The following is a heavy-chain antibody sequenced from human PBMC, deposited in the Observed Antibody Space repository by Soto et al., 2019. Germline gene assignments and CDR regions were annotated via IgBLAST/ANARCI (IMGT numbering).Heavy chain of an antibody. CDR1: GDSITSSYY. V-gene: IGHV4-39*01. CDR3: ARYRGGPYYFDY. J-gene: IGHJ4*02. Sequence: SETLSLTCTVSGDSITSSYYWSWNRQPPGKGLEWIATIHYSGITYYSPSLKSRVTISVDTSKNQFSLKLSSVTAADTAVYYCARYRGGPYYFDYWGQGTLVTVSS. D-gene: IGHD1-26*01. CDR2: IHYSGIT.